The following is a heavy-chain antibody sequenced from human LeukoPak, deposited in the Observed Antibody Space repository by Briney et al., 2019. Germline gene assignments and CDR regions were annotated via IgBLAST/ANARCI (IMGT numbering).Heavy chain of an antibody. CDR2: IIPIFGTA. J-gene: IGHJ5*02. D-gene: IGHD2-2*01. Sequence: SLKVSCKASGGTLSSYAISWVRQAPGQGLEGMGGIIPIFGTANYAQKFQGRVTITADKSTSTAYMELSSLRSEDTAVYYCARDREGYCGSTSCYPSNWFDPWGEGTLVTVPS. CDR1: GGTLSSYA. CDR3: ARDREGYCGSTSCYPSNWFDP. V-gene: IGHV1-69*06.